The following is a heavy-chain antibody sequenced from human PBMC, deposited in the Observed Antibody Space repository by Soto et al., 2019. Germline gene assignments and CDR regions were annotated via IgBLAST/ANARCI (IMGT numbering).Heavy chain of an antibody. CDR1: GYIFTGYY. CDR3: ATSRISIAVAGETEYYFDY. CDR2: INPNSGDT. V-gene: IGHV1-2*04. Sequence: ASVKDSGEASGYIFTGYYMHWVRQAPGRGLEWMGWINPNSGDTNYTQKFQGWVTMTRDTSISTAYMELSRLRSDDTAVYYCATSRISIAVAGETEYYFDYWGQGTLVTVSS. J-gene: IGHJ4*02. D-gene: IGHD6-19*01.